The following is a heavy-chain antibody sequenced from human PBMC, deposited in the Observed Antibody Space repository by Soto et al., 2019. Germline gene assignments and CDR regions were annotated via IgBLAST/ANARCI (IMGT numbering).Heavy chain of an antibody. D-gene: IGHD6-13*01. CDR1: GGSVSSSSYS. CDR3: ARKPRLAAAEFDY. Sequence: SETLSLTCTVSGGSVSSSSYSWGWIRQSPGKGLEWIGTIYSSENTYYNPSLLSRVTISVDTPKNEFSLRLSSVTAADTAVYYCARKPRLAAAEFDYWGQGTLVTVSS. V-gene: IGHV4-39*01. J-gene: IGHJ4*02. CDR2: IYSSENT.